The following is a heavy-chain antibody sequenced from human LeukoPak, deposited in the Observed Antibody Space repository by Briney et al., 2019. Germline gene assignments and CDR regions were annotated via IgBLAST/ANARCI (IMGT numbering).Heavy chain of an antibody. J-gene: IGHJ2*01. D-gene: IGHD5-18*01. Sequence: PSETLSLTCTVPGGSISSYNWSWFRQTLEKGPEWIGYIYYIVVTKYTPSPQSRVTISVDRSKQRFSLKLNSVTAADTAVYYCARYWGVQLWPHWYFDLWGRGSLVTVSS. CDR2: IYYIVVT. V-gene: IGHV4-59*01. CDR3: ARYWGVQLWPHWYFDL. CDR1: GGSISSYN.